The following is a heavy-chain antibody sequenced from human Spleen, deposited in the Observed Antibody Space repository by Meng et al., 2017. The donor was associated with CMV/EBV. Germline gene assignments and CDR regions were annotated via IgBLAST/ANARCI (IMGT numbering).Heavy chain of an antibody. CDR3: ARPPSRGAAAYYDY. V-gene: IGHV3-9*01. CDR2: IIWNSGIM. J-gene: IGHJ4*02. D-gene: IGHD2-21*01. CDR1: GFTFHNYA. Sequence: SLKISCAASGFTFHNYAMHWVRQAPGKGLEWVAGIIWNSGIMDYADSVKGRFTISRDNAKNSLYLQMDSLRAEDTALYYCARPPSRGAAAYYDYWGQGTLVTVSS.